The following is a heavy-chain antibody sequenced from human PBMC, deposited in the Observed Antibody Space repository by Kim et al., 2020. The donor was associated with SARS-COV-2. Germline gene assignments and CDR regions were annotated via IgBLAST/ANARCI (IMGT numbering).Heavy chain of an antibody. Sequence: TPAHKSRVTQSVDTSKNQFSLKLSSVTAADTAVYYCARLGGVIVLDAFDIWGQGTMVTVSS. D-gene: IGHD3-16*02. J-gene: IGHJ3*02. V-gene: IGHV4-59*12. CDR3: ARLGGVIVLDAFDI.